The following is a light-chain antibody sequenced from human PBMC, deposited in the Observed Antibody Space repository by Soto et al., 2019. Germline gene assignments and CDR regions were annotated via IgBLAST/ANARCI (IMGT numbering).Light chain of an antibody. CDR3: QQFNSYLLFT. CDR1: QGISSA. CDR2: DAS. Sequence: AIQLTQSPSSLSASVGERVTITCRASQGISSALAWYQQKPGKAPKLLIYDASSLESGVPSRFSGSGSGTDFTLTISSLQPEDFATYYCQQFNSYLLFTFGPGTKVDIK. V-gene: IGKV1-13*02. J-gene: IGKJ3*01.